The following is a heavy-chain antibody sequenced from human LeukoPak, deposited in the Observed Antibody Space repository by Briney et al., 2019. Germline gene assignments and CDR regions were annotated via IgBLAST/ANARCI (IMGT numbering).Heavy chain of an antibody. Sequence: GGSLRLSCAASGFTVSSNYMSGVRQAPGKGLEGVAVIWYDGSNKYYADSVKGRFTISRDNSKNTLYLQMNSLRAEDTAVYYCAKDGGGGSYHFDYWGQGTLVTVSS. CDR3: AKDGGGGSYHFDY. J-gene: IGHJ4*02. CDR1: GFTVSSNY. CDR2: IWYDGSNK. V-gene: IGHV3-33*06. D-gene: IGHD1-26*01.